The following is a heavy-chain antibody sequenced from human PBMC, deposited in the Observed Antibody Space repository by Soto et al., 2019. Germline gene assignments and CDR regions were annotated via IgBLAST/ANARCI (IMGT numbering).Heavy chain of an antibody. CDR2: ISGSDGST. V-gene: IGHV3-23*01. CDR3: ARLHPDSSGYYYVDY. CDR1: GFTFSSYA. J-gene: IGHJ4*02. D-gene: IGHD3-22*01. Sequence: PGGSLRLSCAASGFTFSSYAMNWVRQAPGKGLEWVSVISGSDGSTYYADSVKGRFTISRDNSKNTLNLQMNSLRAEDTAVYYCARLHPDSSGYYYVDYWGQGTLVTVSS.